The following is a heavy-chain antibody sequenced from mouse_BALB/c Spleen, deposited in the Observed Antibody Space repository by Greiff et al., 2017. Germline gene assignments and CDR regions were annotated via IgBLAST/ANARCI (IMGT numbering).Heavy chain of an antibody. Sequence: QVQLQQSGPGLVAPSQSLSITCTVSGFSLTSYDISWIRQPPGKGLEWLGVIWTGGGTNYNSAFMSRLSISKDNSKSQVFLKMNSLQTDDTAIYYCVRDNPIYYLYYCDYWGQGTTLTVSS. CDR2: IWTGGGT. CDR3: VRDNPIYYLYYCDY. D-gene: IGHD2-1*01. J-gene: IGHJ2*01. V-gene: IGHV2-9-2*01. CDR1: GFSLTSYD.